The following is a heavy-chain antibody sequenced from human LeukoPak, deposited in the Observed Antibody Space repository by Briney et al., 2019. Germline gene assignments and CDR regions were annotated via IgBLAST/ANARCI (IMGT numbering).Heavy chain of an antibody. CDR1: GGSIISYY. V-gene: IGHV4-4*07. D-gene: IGHD3-3*01. J-gene: IGHJ3*02. Sequence: PSETLSLTCTVSGGSIISYYWSWIRQPAGKGLEWIGRIYTSGSTNYNPSLKSRVTMSVDTSKNQFSLKLSSVTAADTAVYYCARDLGWSGPDAFDIWGQGTMVTVSS. CDR3: ARDLGWSGPDAFDI. CDR2: IYTSGST.